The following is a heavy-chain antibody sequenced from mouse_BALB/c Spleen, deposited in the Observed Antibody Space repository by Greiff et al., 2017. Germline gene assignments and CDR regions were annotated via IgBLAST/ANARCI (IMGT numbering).Heavy chain of an antibody. J-gene: IGHJ4*01. CDR1: GYSFTSYW. V-gene: IGHV1-5*01. D-gene: IGHD2-2*01. Sequence: VQLQQSGTVLARPGASVKMSCKASGYSFTSYWMHWVKQRPGQGLEWIGAIYPGNSDTSYNQKFKGKAKLTAVTSASTAYMELSSLTNEDSAVYYCTRYGYDDGDYYAMDYWGQGTSVTVSS. CDR3: TRYGYDDGDYYAMDY. CDR2: IYPGNSDT.